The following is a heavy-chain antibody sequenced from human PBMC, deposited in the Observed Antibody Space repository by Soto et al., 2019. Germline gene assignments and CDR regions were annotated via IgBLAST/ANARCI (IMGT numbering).Heavy chain of an antibody. J-gene: IGHJ6*03. CDR2: IYSGGST. CDR3: ARETHYPNYYYYYYMDV. V-gene: IGHV3-53*04. D-gene: IGHD3-10*01. CDR1: GFTVSSNY. Sequence: GGSLRLSCAASGFTVSSNYMSWVRQAPGKGLEWVSVIYSGGSTYYADSVKGRFTISRHNSKNTLYLQMNSLRAEDTAVYYCARETHYPNYYYYYYMDVWGKGTTVTVSS.